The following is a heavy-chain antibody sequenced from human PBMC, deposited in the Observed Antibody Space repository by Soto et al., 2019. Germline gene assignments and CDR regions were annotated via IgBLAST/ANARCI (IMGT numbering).Heavy chain of an antibody. Sequence: SETLSLTCSVSGGSISSYYWSWIRQPPGKGLEWIGYIYYSGSTNYNPSLKSRVTISVDTSKNQFSLKLSSVTAADTAVYYCARQEGGSYYPYYYGMDVWGQGTTVTVSS. CDR3: ARQEGGSYYPYYYGMDV. CDR2: IYYSGST. CDR1: GGSISSYY. D-gene: IGHD1-26*01. J-gene: IGHJ6*02. V-gene: IGHV4-59*01.